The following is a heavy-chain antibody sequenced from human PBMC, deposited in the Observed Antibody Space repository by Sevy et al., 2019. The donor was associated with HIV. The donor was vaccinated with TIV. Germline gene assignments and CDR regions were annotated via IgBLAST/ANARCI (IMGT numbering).Heavy chain of an antibody. CDR1: GLNFSKYS. CDR2: ISRSGTTT. CDR3: ARDYDFWSGYTALSYYSLSYYYGMDV. J-gene: IGHJ6*02. Sequence: GGSLRLSCAASGLNFSKYSFNWVRQAPEKGLEWISHISRSGTTTYYAESVKGRFTVSRDNAKNSLYLQMSSLRDEDTAVYYCARDYDFWSGYTALSYYSLSYYYGMDVWGQVTTVTVSS. V-gene: IGHV3-48*02. D-gene: IGHD3-3*01.